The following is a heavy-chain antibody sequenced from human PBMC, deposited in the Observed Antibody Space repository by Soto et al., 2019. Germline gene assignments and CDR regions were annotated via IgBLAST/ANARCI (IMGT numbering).Heavy chain of an antibody. CDR3: ARRAARPYYYYGMDV. J-gene: IGHJ6*02. CDR2: IYPGDSDT. CDR1: GYTFPSYW. D-gene: IGHD6-6*01. V-gene: IGHV5-51*01. Sequence: PGESLKISCKGSGYTFPSYWVGWVRQMPGKGLEWMGIIYPGDSDTRYSPSFQGQVTISADKSITTAYLQWNSLKALDTAMYYCARRAARPYYYYGMDVWGQGTTVTVS.